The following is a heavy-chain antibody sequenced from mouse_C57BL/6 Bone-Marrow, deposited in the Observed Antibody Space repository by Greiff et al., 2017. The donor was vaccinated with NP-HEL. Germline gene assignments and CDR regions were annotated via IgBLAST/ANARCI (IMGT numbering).Heavy chain of an antibody. D-gene: IGHD3-2*02. CDR3: SEDSAVYYCAWASRQLRLPY. V-gene: IGHV1-87*01. CDR2: GQGLEWIG. CDR1: YTFSRRVH. Sequence: QVQLKQSGPELARPWASVKISCQAFYTFSRRVHFAIRDTNYWMQWVKQRPGQGLEWIGAIYPGNGDTSSNQKFKGKATLTADKAASTAYMQLSSLTSEDSAVYYCAWASRQLRLPYWGQGTLVTVSA. J-gene: IGHJ3*01.